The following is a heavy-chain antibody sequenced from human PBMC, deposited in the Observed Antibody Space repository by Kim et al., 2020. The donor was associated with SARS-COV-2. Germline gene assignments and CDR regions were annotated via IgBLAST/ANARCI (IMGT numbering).Heavy chain of an antibody. CDR1: GFTFSTHA. CDR2: INSIGVDT. V-gene: IGHV3-23*01. Sequence: GGSLRLSCEASGFTFSTHAMSWVRQAPGKGLEWVSTINSIGVDTYYADSVQGRFTISRDNLRNTLYLQMNRLRAEDTAVYYCAKNLGDFDAWGQGTLVTVSS. J-gene: IGHJ4*02. CDR3: AKNLGDFDA.